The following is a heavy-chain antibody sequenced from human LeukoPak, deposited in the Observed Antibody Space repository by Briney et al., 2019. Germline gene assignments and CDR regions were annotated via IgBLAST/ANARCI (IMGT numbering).Heavy chain of an antibody. Sequence: ASGKVSCKASGYTLKTYGISWVRQGPGQGLDWMGWISCYNGNTKFAQNFHGRVTMTTDTSTNTAHMELRSLKSDDTAVYYCATGSITMIRGVTYFYYGMDVWGQGTTVTVSS. CDR2: ISCYNGNT. V-gene: IGHV1-18*01. D-gene: IGHD3-10*01. CDR3: ATGSITMIRGVTYFYYGMDV. CDR1: GYTLKTYG. J-gene: IGHJ6*02.